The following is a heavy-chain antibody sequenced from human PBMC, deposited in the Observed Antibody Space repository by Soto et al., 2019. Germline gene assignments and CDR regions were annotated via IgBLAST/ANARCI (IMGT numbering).Heavy chain of an antibody. CDR1: GGSITSSGSA. J-gene: IGHJ4*02. CDR3: ARHIHNQGFEYYFDS. CDR2: IDYSGKI. D-gene: IGHD1-1*01. V-gene: IGHV4-39*01. Sequence: QLQLQESGPGLVKPSETLSLTCNASGGSITSSGSAWGWIRESPGKGLEWIGTIDYSGKIYYFPSLKSGITISVDTSKSQISLKLSSVTAADTAVYYCARHIHNQGFEYYFDSWGQGTLVTVSS.